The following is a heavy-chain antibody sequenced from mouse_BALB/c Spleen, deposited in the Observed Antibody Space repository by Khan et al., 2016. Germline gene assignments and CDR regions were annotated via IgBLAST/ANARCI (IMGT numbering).Heavy chain of an antibody. CDR2: ISSGSSSI. J-gene: IGHJ3*01. V-gene: IGHV5-17*02. CDR1: GFTFSSFG. Sequence: EVELVESGGGLVQPGGSRKLSCAVSGFTFSSFGMHWVRQAPEKGLEWVAYISSGSSSIYYADTVKGRFTFSRDNPKNTLYLQMTSLRSEDTAMYYCARDGRAWFAYWSQGTLVTVSA. D-gene: IGHD2-3*01. CDR3: ARDGRAWFAY.